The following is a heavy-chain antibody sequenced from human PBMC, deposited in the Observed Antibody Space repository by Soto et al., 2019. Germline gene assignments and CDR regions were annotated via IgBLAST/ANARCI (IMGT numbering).Heavy chain of an antibody. Sequence: QVQLVQSGAEVKKPGASVKVSCKASGYTFTSYGISWVRQAPGQGLEWMGWISTYNGNTNDAQKLQGRVTMTTDTTATTAYMALRSLISDDTAVYYCASGSDQDYWGQGTLVTVSS. CDR2: ISTYNGNT. D-gene: IGHD6-25*01. J-gene: IGHJ4*02. V-gene: IGHV1-18*01. CDR1: GYTFTSYG. CDR3: ASGSDQDY.